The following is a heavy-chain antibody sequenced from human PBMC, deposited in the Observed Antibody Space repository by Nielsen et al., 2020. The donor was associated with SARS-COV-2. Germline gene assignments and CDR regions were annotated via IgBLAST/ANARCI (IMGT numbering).Heavy chain of an antibody. CDR2: ISYSGST. J-gene: IGHJ4*02. CDR1: GDSISSRAYY. Sequence: SETLSLTCNVSGDSISSRAYYWSWIRQHPGRGLEWIGYISYSGSTYYSPSLKSRVTMSLDTPNNQFSLRLNSVTAADTAVYYCARDRVYYDSGGFDYWGQGTLVTVSS. D-gene: IGHD3-22*01. V-gene: IGHV4-31*03. CDR3: ARDRVYYDSGGFDY.